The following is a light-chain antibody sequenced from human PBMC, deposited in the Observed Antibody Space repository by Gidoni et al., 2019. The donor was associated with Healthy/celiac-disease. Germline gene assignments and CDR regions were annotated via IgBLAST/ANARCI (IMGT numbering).Light chain of an antibody. CDR2: AAS. Sequence: DIQMPQSPSSLSASVGDRVTITCRASQSISSYVNWYQQKPGKAPKLLSYAASSLQSGVPSRFSGSGSGTDFTLTSSSLQPEYFATYYCQQCYSTPWTFGQGTKVEIK. V-gene: IGKV1-39*01. CDR3: QQCYSTPWT. J-gene: IGKJ1*01. CDR1: QSISSY.